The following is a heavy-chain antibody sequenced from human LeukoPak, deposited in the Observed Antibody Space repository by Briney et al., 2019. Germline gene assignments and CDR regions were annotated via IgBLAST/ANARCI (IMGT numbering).Heavy chain of an antibody. CDR3: ARAIRTGYCSGGSCFDY. Sequence: ASVKVSCKASGYTFTDYYIHWVRQAPGQGLEWMAWMNPNSGGTSYAQKFQGRVTMTRDTSISTAYMELSRLRFDDTAVYYCARAIRTGYCSGGSCFDYWGQGTLVTVSS. V-gene: IGHV1-2*02. J-gene: IGHJ4*02. CDR1: GYTFTDYY. D-gene: IGHD2-15*01. CDR2: MNPNSGGT.